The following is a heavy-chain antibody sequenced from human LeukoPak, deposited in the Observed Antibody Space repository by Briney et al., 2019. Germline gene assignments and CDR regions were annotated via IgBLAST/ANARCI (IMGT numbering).Heavy chain of an antibody. V-gene: IGHV3-23*01. CDR1: GFTFDNYR. Sequence: GGSLRLSCAASGFTFDNYRRSWVRQAPGKGLEWASTVNADGGNTYYADSVKGRFTISRDNSKSTLILQMNSLRVEDTALYYCTKRVKYGGTWDHFADWGQGTLVTVSS. CDR2: VNADGGNT. J-gene: IGHJ4*02. CDR3: TKRVKYGGTWDHFAD. D-gene: IGHD1-26*01.